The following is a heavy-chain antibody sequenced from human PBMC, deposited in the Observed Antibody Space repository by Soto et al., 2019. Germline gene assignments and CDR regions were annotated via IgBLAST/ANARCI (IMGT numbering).Heavy chain of an antibody. CDR3: ARNRICGRGCCSYGMDV. J-gene: IGHJ6*02. V-gene: IGHV4-31*03. Sequence: SEMLSLSCTRSSVSISRGGYYLRLIPQHPGKGLEWIGYIYYSGSTYYNPSLKSRVTISVDTSKNQFSLKLSSVTAADTAVYYPARNRICGRGCCSYGMDVWGQGTTVTVSS. D-gene: IGHD2-15*01. CDR2: IYYSGST. CDR1: SVSISRGGYY.